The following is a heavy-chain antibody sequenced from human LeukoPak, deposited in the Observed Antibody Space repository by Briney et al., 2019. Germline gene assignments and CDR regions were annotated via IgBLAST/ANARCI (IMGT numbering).Heavy chain of an antibody. D-gene: IGHD3-10*02. Sequence: GGSLRLSCAASGFTFSSYGMSWVRQAPGKGLEWVSVISGSGGSPYYADSVKGRFTISRDNSKNTLSLQMNSLRAEDTAVYYCAKDVRSTERGGGAFDLWGQGTMVTVSS. CDR2: ISGSGGSP. CDR3: AKDVRSTERGGGAFDL. CDR1: GFTFSSYG. V-gene: IGHV3-23*01. J-gene: IGHJ3*01.